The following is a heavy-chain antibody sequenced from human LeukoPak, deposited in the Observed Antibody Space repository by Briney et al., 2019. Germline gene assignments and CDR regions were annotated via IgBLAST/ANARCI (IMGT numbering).Heavy chain of an antibody. Sequence: SETLSLTCTVSGGSISSYYWSWIRQPPGKGLEWIGYIYYSGSTNYNPSLKSRVTISVDTSKNQFSLKLSSVTAADTAVYYCARDDYGMDVWGQGTTVTVSS. CDR3: ARDDYGMDV. J-gene: IGHJ6*02. CDR1: GGSISSYY. CDR2: IYYSGST. V-gene: IGHV4-59*01.